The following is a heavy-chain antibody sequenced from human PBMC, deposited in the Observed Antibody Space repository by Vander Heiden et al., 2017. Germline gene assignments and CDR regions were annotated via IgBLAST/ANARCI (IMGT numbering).Heavy chain of an antibody. V-gene: IGHV3-30*04. Sequence: QVQLVESGGGVVQPGRSLRLSCAASGFTFSSYAMHWVRQAPGKGLEWVAVISYDGSNKYYADSVKGRFTISRDNSKNTLYLQMNSLRAEDTAVYYCARDLGLMVYANSLYGMDVWGQGTTVTVSS. D-gene: IGHD2-8*01. CDR3: ARDLGLMVYANSLYGMDV. CDR1: GFTFSSYA. CDR2: ISYDGSNK. J-gene: IGHJ6*02.